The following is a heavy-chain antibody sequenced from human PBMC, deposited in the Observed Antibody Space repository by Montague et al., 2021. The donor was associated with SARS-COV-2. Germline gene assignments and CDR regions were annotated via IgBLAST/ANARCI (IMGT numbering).Heavy chain of an antibody. CDR1: FGSISTYY. J-gene: IGHJ5*01. CDR3: ARQDAWAYCGDECYRGWCDS. CDR2: IFYNGST. V-gene: IGHV4-59*01. D-gene: IGHD2-21*01. Sequence: SETLSLTCTVSFGSISTYYWSWIRQPPGKGLEWIGFIFYNGSTKYNPSLKRRVSISLDTSKNQFSLKLSSVTAADTAVYYCARQDAWAYCGDECYRGWCDSGGQGTLGPVSS.